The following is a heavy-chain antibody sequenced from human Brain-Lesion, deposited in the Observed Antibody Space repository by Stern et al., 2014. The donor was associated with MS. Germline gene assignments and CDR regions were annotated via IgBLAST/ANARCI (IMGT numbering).Heavy chain of an antibody. CDR1: GGSISSGGYC. Sequence: VQLVESGPGLVKPSQTLSLSCTVSGGSISSGGYCWSWIRQHAGKGLEWIGRIFNSGSTSYNPSLKSRVTISIDTSKNQFSLRLTSMTAADTAVYYCARGRVVPGFQYYATDVWGQGTTVIVSS. CDR2: IFNSGST. J-gene: IGHJ6*02. D-gene: IGHD2-2*01. V-gene: IGHV4-61*02. CDR3: ARGRVVPGFQYYATDV.